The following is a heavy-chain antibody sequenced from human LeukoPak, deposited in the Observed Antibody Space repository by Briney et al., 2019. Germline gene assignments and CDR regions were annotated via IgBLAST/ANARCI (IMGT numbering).Heavy chain of an antibody. D-gene: IGHD2-15*01. V-gene: IGHV3-30*03. Sequence: PGGSLRLSCAASGFTFSSYGMHWVRQAPGKGLEWVAVISYDGSNKYYADSVKGRFTISRDNSKNTLYLQMNSLKASDTAMYYCARLYCSGGSCYSGYYYYYGMDVWGQGTTVTVSS. CDR2: ISYDGSNK. J-gene: IGHJ6*02. CDR3: ARLYCSGGSCYSGYYYYYGMDV. CDR1: GFTFSSYG.